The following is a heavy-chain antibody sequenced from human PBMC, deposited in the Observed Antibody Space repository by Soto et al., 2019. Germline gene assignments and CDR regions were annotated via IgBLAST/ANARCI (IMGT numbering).Heavy chain of an antibody. CDR2: ISYDGSNK. CDR3: AKEGAARRYFDY. D-gene: IGHD6-6*01. CDR1: GFTFSSYG. Sequence: ESGGGVVQPGRSLRLSCAASGFTFSSYGMHWVRQAPGKGLEWVAVISYDGSNKYYADSVKGRFTISRDNSKNTLYLQMNSLRAEDTAVYYCAKEGAARRYFDYWGQGTLVTVSS. V-gene: IGHV3-30*18. J-gene: IGHJ4*02.